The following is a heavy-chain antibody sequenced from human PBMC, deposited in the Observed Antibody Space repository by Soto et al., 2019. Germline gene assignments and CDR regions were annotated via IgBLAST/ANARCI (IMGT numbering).Heavy chain of an antibody. CDR1: GYTFTTYG. D-gene: IGHD5-18*01. CDR2: ISGYNGNT. CDR3: GKGYNYGYGDY. Sequence: ASVKVSCKSSGYTFTTYGISWVRQAPGQGLEWMGWISGYNGNTKYAQKFQGRVTMTTDTSMSTAYMELRSLRSADTAVYYCGKGYNYGYGDYWGLGTLVTVSS. J-gene: IGHJ4*02. V-gene: IGHV1-18*01.